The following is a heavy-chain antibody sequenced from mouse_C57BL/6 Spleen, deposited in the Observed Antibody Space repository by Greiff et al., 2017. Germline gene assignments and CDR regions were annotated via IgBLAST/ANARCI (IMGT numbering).Heavy chain of an antibody. CDR2: ISGGGGNT. CDR1: GFTFSSYT. CDR3: ARGEYDSDYFDY. J-gene: IGHJ2*01. D-gene: IGHD2-12*01. V-gene: IGHV5-9*01. Sequence: EVKLVESGGGLVKPGGSLKLSCAASGFTFSSYTMSWVRQTPEKRLEWVATISGGGGNTYYPDSVKGRFTISRDNAKHTLYLQMSSLRSEDTALYYYARGEYDSDYFDYWGQGTTLTVSS.